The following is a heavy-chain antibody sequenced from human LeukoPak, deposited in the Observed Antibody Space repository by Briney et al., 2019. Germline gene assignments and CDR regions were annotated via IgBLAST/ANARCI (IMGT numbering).Heavy chain of an antibody. CDR2: IIPIFGTA. CDR1: GGTFSSYA. J-gene: IGHJ6*03. V-gene: IGHV1-69*05. D-gene: IGHD3-10*01. Sequence: ASVRVSFTASGGTFSSYAISWVRQAPGQGLEWMGGIIPIFGTANYAQKFQGRVTITTDESTSTAYMELSSLRSEDTAVYYCARGRITMVRGRRDYYYYMDVWGKGTTVTVSS. CDR3: ARGRITMVRGRRDYYYYMDV.